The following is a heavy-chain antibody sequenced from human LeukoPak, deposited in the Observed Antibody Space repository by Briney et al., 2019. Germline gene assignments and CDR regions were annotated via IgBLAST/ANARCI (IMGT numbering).Heavy chain of an antibody. CDR1: GLTLSSYE. J-gene: IGHJ4*02. D-gene: IGHD3-10*01. Sequence: GGSLRLFCAVRGLTLSSYEMNWVRQAPGKGLDWVSYISSSGSTIYYADSVKGRFTISRDNAKKSLYLQMDSLRAEDTAVYYCARDGGDYGSGSYYAYWGQGTLVTVSS. V-gene: IGHV3-48*03. CDR3: ARDGGDYGSGSYYAY. CDR2: ISSSGSTI.